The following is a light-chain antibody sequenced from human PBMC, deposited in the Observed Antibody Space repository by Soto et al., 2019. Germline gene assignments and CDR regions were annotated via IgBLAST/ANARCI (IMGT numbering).Light chain of an antibody. CDR2: TVP. CDR3: HQANSFPLT. CDR1: QGISSS. J-gene: IGKJ4*01. Sequence: DIQLTQSPSSVSASVGDRVTITCRASQGISSSLAWYQQKPWKAPKLLPYTVPSLQSGVPSRFSGSGSGTDFTLNISCLQPEDFAAYYCHQANSFPLTFGGGTNVEIK. V-gene: IGKV1-12*01.